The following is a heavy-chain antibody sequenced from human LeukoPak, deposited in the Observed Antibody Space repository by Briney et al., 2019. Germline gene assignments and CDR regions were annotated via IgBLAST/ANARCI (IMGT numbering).Heavy chain of an antibody. CDR3: ARQIAAAGYYYYGMDV. CDR2: IYPGDSDT. D-gene: IGHD6-13*01. J-gene: IGHJ6*02. V-gene: IGHV5-51*01. Sequence: GASLMISCKGSGSIFTSYWIGWVRQLPGKGLEWMGIIYPGDSDTRYSPSFQGQVTISADKSISTAYLQWSSLKASDTAMYYCARQIAAAGYYYYGMDVWGQGTTVTVSS. CDR1: GSIFTSYW.